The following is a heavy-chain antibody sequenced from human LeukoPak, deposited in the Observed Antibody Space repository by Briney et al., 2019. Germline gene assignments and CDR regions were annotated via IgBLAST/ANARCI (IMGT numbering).Heavy chain of an antibody. Sequence: GGSLRLSCAASGFTFSDYYMSWIRQAPGKGLEWVSSISSSSSYIYYADSVKGRFTISRDNAKNSLYLQMNSLRAEDTAVYYCARAGDSSGYGFDYWGQGTLVTVSS. CDR3: ARAGDSSGYGFDY. CDR1: GFTFSDYY. V-gene: IGHV3-11*06. J-gene: IGHJ4*02. CDR2: ISSSSSYI. D-gene: IGHD3-22*01.